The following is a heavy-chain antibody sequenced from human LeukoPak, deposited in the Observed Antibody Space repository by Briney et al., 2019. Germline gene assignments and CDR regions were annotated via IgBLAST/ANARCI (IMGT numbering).Heavy chain of an antibody. D-gene: IGHD2-15*01. CDR2: MSGYNGKT. CDR3: ARAGAVVDNWFDP. Sequence: ASVTVSCKASVYTFNIYGITWVRQAPGQGLEWVGWMSGYNGKTKYAQTLQDRVTMTTDTSTTTAYMELRSLTSDDTSVYYCARAGAVVDNWFDPWGQGTLVTVSS. J-gene: IGHJ5*02. V-gene: IGHV1-18*01. CDR1: VYTFNIYG.